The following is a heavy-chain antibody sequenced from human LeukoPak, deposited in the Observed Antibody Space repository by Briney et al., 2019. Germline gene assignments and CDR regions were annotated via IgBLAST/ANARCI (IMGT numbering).Heavy chain of an antibody. D-gene: IGHD3-22*01. J-gene: IGHJ4*02. CDR3: ARADGGYYPSFDY. Sequence: GGSLRLSCAASGFTFSSYAMHWVRQAPGKGLEWVAVISHDGSNKYYADSVKGRFTISRDNSKNTLYLQMNSLRAEDTAVYYCARADGGYYPSFDYWGQGTLVTVSS. CDR1: GFTFSSYA. CDR2: ISHDGSNK. V-gene: IGHV3-30-3*01.